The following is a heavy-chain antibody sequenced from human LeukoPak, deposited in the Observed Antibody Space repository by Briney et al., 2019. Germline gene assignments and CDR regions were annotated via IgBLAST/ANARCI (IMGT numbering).Heavy chain of an antibody. J-gene: IGHJ6*03. D-gene: IGHD5-12*01. Sequence: SETLSLTCTVSGGSISNSSYYWGWIRQPPGKGLEWIGSIYYSGSTYYNPSLKSRVTISVDTSKKQFSLKLSSVTAADTALYYCARDQRSGYSGYDYYYYYMDVWGKGTTVTISS. CDR2: IYYSGST. CDR1: GGSISNSSYY. CDR3: ARDQRSGYSGYDYYYYYMDV. V-gene: IGHV4-39*07.